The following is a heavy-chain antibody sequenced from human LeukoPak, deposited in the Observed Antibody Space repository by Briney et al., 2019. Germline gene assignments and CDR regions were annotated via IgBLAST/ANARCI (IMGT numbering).Heavy chain of an antibody. Sequence: PSETLSLTCAVYGGSFSGYYWSWIRHPPGKGLEWIGEINHSGSTNYNPSLKSRVTISVDTSKNQFSLKLSSVTAADTAVYYCARDRTAYDSSGIIDYWGQGTLVTVSS. CDR1: GGSFSGYY. D-gene: IGHD3-22*01. V-gene: IGHV4-34*01. J-gene: IGHJ4*02. CDR2: INHSGST. CDR3: ARDRTAYDSSGIIDY.